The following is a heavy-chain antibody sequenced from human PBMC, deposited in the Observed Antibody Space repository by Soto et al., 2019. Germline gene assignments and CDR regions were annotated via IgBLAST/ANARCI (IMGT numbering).Heavy chain of an antibody. D-gene: IGHD6-13*01. J-gene: IGHJ6*02. Sequence: ASVKVSCKASGYTFTSYGISWVRQAPGQGLEWMGWISAYNGNTNYAQKLQGRVTMTTDTSTSTAYMELRSLRSDDTAVYYCAGVTAAAGTRGVDVWGQGTTVTVSS. V-gene: IGHV1-18*01. CDR3: AGVTAAAGTRGVDV. CDR2: ISAYNGNT. CDR1: GYTFTSYG.